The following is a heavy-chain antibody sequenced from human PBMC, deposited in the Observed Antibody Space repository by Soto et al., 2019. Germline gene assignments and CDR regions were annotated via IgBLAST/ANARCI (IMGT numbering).Heavy chain of an antibody. CDR2: IYYSGRT. J-gene: IGHJ4*02. Sequence: SETLSLTCIVSGESFSSSSYYWGWIRQPPGKGLEWIGSIYYSGRTYYNPSFKSRVTISIDTSKNQFSLKLSSVTATDTAVYYCARQRTTVVTQAYFDHWGQGALVTVSS. CDR3: ARQRTTVVTQAYFDH. D-gene: IGHD2-21*02. CDR1: GESFSSSSYY. V-gene: IGHV4-39*01.